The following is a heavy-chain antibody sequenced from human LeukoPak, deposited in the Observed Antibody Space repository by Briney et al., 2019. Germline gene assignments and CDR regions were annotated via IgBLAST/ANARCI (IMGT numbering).Heavy chain of an antibody. V-gene: IGHV4-59*01. D-gene: IGHD1-14*01. CDR2: IYYSGST. Sequence: PETLSLICTVSGGSISTYYWSWIRQTPGKGLEWIGFIYYSGSTNYNPSLKSRVTMSVDTSKSQFSLKLTSVTAADTALYYCARGANRLDYWGQGTLVTVSS. CDR3: ARGANRLDY. CDR1: GGSISTYY. J-gene: IGHJ4*02.